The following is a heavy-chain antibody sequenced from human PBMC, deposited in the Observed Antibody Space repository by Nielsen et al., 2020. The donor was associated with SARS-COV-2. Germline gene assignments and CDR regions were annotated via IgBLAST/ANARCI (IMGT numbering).Heavy chain of an antibody. Sequence: GESLKISCAASGFTFSNAWLSWVRQAPGKGLEWVGRIKSKTDGGTTDYAAPVKGRFTIPRDDSKNTLYLQMNSLKTEYTAAYYCTTEYQLLSGIIDYWGQGTLVTVSS. CDR2: IKSKTDGGTT. CDR3: TTEYQLLSGIIDY. D-gene: IGHD2-2*01. CDR1: GFTFSNAW. J-gene: IGHJ4*02. V-gene: IGHV3-15*01.